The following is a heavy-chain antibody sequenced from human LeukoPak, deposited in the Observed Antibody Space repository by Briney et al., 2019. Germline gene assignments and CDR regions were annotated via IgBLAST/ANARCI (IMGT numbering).Heavy chain of an antibody. J-gene: IGHJ4*02. CDR3: ARDREVGATIHDY. D-gene: IGHD1-26*01. V-gene: IGHV3-7*01. CDR2: IKQDGSDK. Sequence: GGSLRLSCAASGFTFSNYYMSCVRQAPGKGLEWVANIKQDGSDKSYVDSVKGRFTISRDNAENSLYLQMNSLRAEDTAVYFCARDREVGATIHDYWGQGTLVTVSS. CDR1: GFTFSNYY.